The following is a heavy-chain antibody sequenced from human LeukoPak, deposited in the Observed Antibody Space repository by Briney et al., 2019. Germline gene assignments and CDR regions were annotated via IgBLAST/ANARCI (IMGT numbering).Heavy chain of an antibody. Sequence: SETLSLTCTVSGGSISSYYWSWIRQPAGKGLEWIGRIYTSGSTNYNPSLKSRVTMSVDTSKNQFSLKLSSVTAADTAVYYCARDCPPNDFWSGYSDYYYYYMDVWGKGTTVTVSS. V-gene: IGHV4-4*07. J-gene: IGHJ6*03. D-gene: IGHD3-3*01. CDR3: ARDCPPNDFWSGYSDYYYYYMDV. CDR1: GGSISSYY. CDR2: IYTSGST.